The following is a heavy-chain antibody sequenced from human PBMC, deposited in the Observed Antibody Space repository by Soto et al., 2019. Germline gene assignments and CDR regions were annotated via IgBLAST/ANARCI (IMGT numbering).Heavy chain of an antibody. Sequence: VESLTISCRASGYTFTEYGIVWVLQMPGHGLEWMGIIFPGDSDTTYSPSFQGQVTISADRSTSSAHLQWSSLKASDTAFYYCARVMGIHRRFDYWGQGTMVTVSS. D-gene: IGHD2-8*01. V-gene: IGHV5-51*01. CDR3: ARVMGIHRRFDY. CDR1: GYTFTEYG. CDR2: IFPGDSDT. J-gene: IGHJ4*02.